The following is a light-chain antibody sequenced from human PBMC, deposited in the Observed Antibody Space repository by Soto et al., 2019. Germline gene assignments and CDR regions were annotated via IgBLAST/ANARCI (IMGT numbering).Light chain of an antibody. J-gene: IGKJ1*01. Sequence: EIVLTQSPGTLSLSPWERATLSCRASQSVSSNYLAWYQLKPGQAPRLLIYDASTRATGIPDRVSGSGSGTDFTLTISSLEPEDFAVYYCQQRSNWPPTFGQGTKVDNK. V-gene: IGKV3D-20*02. CDR3: QQRSNWPPT. CDR1: QSVSSNY. CDR2: DAS.